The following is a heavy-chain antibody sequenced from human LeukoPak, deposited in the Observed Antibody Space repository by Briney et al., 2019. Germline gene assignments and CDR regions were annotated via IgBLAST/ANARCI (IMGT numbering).Heavy chain of an antibody. CDR3: ARVKRVVPAASDY. V-gene: IGHV3-21*01. CDR2: ISSSSSYI. D-gene: IGHD2-2*01. Sequence: GGSLRLSCAASGFTFSSYSMNWVRQAPGKGLEWVSSISSSSSYIYYADSAKGRFAISRDNAKNSLYLQMNSLRAEDTAVYYCARVKRVVPAASDYWGQGTLVTVSS. CDR1: GFTFSSYS. J-gene: IGHJ4*02.